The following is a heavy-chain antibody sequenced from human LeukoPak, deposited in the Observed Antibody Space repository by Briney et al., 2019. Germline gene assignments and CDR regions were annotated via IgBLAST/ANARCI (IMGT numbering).Heavy chain of an antibody. D-gene: IGHD6-13*01. CDR3: ARQHTAATAFDY. V-gene: IGHV3-30*03. CDR2: ISYDGSNK. J-gene: IGHJ4*02. CDR1: GFTFSSHG. Sequence: GRSLRLSCAASGFTFSSHGMHWVRQAPGKGLEWVTFISYDGSNKYYADSVEGRFTISRDNSKNTLFLQMNSLRAEDTAVYYCARQHTAATAFDYWGQGTLVTVSS.